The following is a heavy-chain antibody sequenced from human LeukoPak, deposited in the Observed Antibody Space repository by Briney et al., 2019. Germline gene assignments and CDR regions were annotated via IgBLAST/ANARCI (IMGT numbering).Heavy chain of an antibody. D-gene: IGHD3-3*01. CDR2: INHSGST. V-gene: IGHV4-34*01. J-gene: IGHJ1*01. Sequence: PSETLSLTCAVYGVSFSGYYWSWIRQPPGKGLEWIGEINHSGSTNYNPSLKSRVTISVDTSKNQFSLKVSSVTAADTAVYYCARRSGYSYFQHWGQGTPVTVSS. CDR1: GVSFSGYY. CDR3: ARRSGYSYFQH.